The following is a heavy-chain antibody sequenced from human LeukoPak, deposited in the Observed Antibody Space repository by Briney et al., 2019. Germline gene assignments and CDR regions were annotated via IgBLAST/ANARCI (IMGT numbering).Heavy chain of an antibody. D-gene: IGHD6-6*01. CDR3: ARWSGSVTARNYYYFMDV. CDR2: IYTSGTT. Sequence: SQTLSLTCTVSGGSLTRGNYYWACPRQPAGSGLEWLGRIYTSGTTDYNPSLRTRDTISVDATRNQHSLNLSAVTAADRAGYYCARWSGSVTARNYYYFMDVWGEGTTVTVSS. V-gene: IGHV4-61*02. CDR1: GGSLTRGNYY. J-gene: IGHJ6*03.